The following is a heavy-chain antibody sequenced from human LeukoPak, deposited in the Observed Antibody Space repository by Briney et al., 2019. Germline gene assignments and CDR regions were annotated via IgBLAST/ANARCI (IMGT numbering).Heavy chain of an antibody. CDR2: IYPRDGST. V-gene: IGHV1-46*01. J-gene: IGHJ4*02. CDR1: GYTSTSNY. Sequence: ASAKVSCKASGYTSTSNYIHWVRQAPGQGLEWMGMIYPRDGSTSYAQKFQGRVTVTRDTSTSTVHMELSGLRSEDTAVYYCARDQEGFDYWGQGTLVTVSS. CDR3: ARDQEGFDY.